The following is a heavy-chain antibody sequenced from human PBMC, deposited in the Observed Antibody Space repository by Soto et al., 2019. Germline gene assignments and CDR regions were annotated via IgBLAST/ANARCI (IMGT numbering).Heavy chain of an antibody. CDR3: ARHTSGWHYYDY. Sequence: LRLSCAASGFDFSRYWMSWVRQAPGKGLEWVANIRQDGSETYYVESVEGRFTISRDDAKNSLYLQMNSLRAEDTAVYYCARHTSGWHYYDYWGQGTPVTVSS. J-gene: IGHJ4*02. D-gene: IGHD6-19*01. CDR2: IRQDGSET. CDR1: GFDFSRYW. V-gene: IGHV3-7*01.